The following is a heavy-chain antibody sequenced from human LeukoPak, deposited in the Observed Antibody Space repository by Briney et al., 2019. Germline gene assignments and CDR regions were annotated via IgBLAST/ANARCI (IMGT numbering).Heavy chain of an antibody. V-gene: IGHV1-18*01. CDR2: ISAYNGNT. CDR1: GYTFTSYG. J-gene: IGHJ4*02. CDR3: ARLDSYSSSWYYFDY. Sequence: ASVKVSCKASGYTFTSYGISWVRQAPGQGLKWMGWISAYNGNTNYAQKLQGRVTMTTDTSTSTAYMELRSLRSDDTAVYYCARLDSYSSSWYYFDYWGREPWSPSPQ. D-gene: IGHD6-13*01.